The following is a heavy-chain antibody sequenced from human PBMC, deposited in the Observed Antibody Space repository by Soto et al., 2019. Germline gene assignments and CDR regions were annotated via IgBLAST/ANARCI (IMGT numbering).Heavy chain of an antibody. V-gene: IGHV5-51*01. D-gene: IGHD2-8*02. CDR2: IYPDDSDT. CDR1: GYSFTTYW. Sequence: PGESLKISCKGSGYSFTTYWIGWVRQMPGKGLEWMGIIYPDDSDTRYRPSFQGQVTISADRSISTAYLQWSSLKASDSAMYYCARARYCTGSGCHGMDVWGQGTTVTVSS. J-gene: IGHJ6*02. CDR3: ARARYCTGSGCHGMDV.